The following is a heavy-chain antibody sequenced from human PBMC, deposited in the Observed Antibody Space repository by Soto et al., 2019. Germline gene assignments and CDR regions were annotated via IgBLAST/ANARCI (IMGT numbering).Heavy chain of an antibody. V-gene: IGHV3-30-3*01. CDR1: GFTFSSYA. D-gene: IGHD4-17*01. J-gene: IGHJ6*02. Sequence: QVQLVESGGGVVQPGRSLRLSCAASGFTFSSYAMHWVRQAPGKGLVWVAVISYDGSNKYYADSVKGRFTISRDNSKNTLYLQMNSLRAEDTAVYYCAVRLTTARPGARRYYYDGMDVWGQGTTVTVSS. CDR2: ISYDGSNK. CDR3: AVRLTTARPGARRYYYDGMDV.